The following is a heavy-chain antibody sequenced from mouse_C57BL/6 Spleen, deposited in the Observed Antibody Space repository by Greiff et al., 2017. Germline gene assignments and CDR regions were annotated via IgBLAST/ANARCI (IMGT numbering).Heavy chain of an antibody. CDR2: IDPSDSYT. CDR3: ARGKDYFDY. J-gene: IGHJ2*01. CDR1: GYTFTSYW. Sequence: VQLQQPGAELVMPGASVKLSCKASGYTFTSYWMQWVKQRPGQGLEWIGEIDPSDSYTNYNQKFKGKSTLTVDKSSSTAYMQLSSLTSEDSAVYYCARGKDYFDYWGQGTTLTVSS. V-gene: IGHV1-69*01.